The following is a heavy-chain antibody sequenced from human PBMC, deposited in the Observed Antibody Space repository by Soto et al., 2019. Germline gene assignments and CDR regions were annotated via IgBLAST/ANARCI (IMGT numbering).Heavy chain of an antibody. CDR1: GGSFSGYY. Sequence: SETLSLTCAVYGGSFSGYYWSWIRQPPGKGLEWIGEINHSRSTNYNPSLKSRVTISVDTSKNQFSLKLSSVTAADTAVYYCARVLRRYGSSWLPLNWFDPWGQGTLVT. CDR2: INHSRST. V-gene: IGHV4-34*01. D-gene: IGHD6-13*01. CDR3: ARVLRRYGSSWLPLNWFDP. J-gene: IGHJ5*02.